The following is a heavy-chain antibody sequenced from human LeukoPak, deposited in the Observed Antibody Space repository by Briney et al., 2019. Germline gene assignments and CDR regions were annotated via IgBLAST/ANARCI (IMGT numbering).Heavy chain of an antibody. CDR3: ARIAAVAGAYYFDY. V-gene: IGHV1-18*01. CDR2: ISAYNGNT. Sequence: GASVKVSCRASGYTFTSYGISWVRQAPGQGLEWMGWISAYNGNTNYAQKLQGRVTMTTDTSTSTAYMELRSLRSDDTAVYYCARIAAVAGAYYFDYWGQGTLVTVSS. CDR1: GYTFTSYG. J-gene: IGHJ4*02. D-gene: IGHD6-19*01.